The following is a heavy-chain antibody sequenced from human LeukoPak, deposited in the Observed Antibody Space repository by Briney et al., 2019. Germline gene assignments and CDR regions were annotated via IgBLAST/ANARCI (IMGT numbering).Heavy chain of an antibody. J-gene: IGHJ3*02. V-gene: IGHV4-39*07. D-gene: IGHD6-13*01. Sequence: SETLSLTCTVSGGSISSSSYYWGWIRQPPGKGLEWIGSIYYSGSTYYNPSLKSRVTISVDTSKNQFSLKLSSVTAADTAVYYCAREHIGAYSSSWGDAFDIWGQGTMVTVSS. CDR1: GGSISSSSYY. CDR3: AREHIGAYSSSWGDAFDI. CDR2: IYYSGST.